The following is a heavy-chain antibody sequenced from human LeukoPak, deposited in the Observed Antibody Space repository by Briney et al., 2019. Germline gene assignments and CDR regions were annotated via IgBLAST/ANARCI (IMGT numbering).Heavy chain of an antibody. CDR1: GGSFNVYY. D-gene: IGHD4-23*01. Sequence: PSETLSLTCAVYGGSFNVYYWGWIRPPPGEGREWIVGINLRGSTTNNPSLKSRVTISLDESQNKFSLKLSSVTAADTAVYYCARENSIWNGGNYHFDYWGQGTLVSVSS. CDR3: ARENSIWNGGNYHFDY. V-gene: IGHV4-34*01. J-gene: IGHJ4*02. CDR2: INLRGST.